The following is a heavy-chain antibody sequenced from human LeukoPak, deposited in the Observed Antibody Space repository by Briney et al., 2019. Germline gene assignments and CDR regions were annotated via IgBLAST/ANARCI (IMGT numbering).Heavy chain of an antibody. CDR3: ARVDANWGVVDY. CDR1: CGSISTYY. Sequence: ETLSLTCTVSCGSISTYYWSWIRQPPGKGLEWIGYFHYSGTTNYNPSLKSRVTISVDTSKNQFSLKLSSVTAADTAVYYCARVDANWGVVDYWGQGTLVTVSS. J-gene: IGHJ4*02. D-gene: IGHD7-27*01. V-gene: IGHV4-59*01. CDR2: FHYSGTT.